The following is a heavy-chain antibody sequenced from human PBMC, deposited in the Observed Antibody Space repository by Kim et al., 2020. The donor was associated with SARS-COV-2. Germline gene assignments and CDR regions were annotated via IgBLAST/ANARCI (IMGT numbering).Heavy chain of an antibody. Sequence: GGSLRLSCAASGFTFSSYSMNWVRQAPGKGLEWVSSISSSSSYIYYADSVKGRFTISRDNAKNSLYLQMNSLRAEDTAVYYCASPCMTTVTTLSGSRAFDIWGQGTMVTVSS. CDR3: ASPCMTTVTTLSGSRAFDI. CDR1: GFTFSSYS. CDR2: ISSSSSYI. V-gene: IGHV3-21*01. J-gene: IGHJ3*02. D-gene: IGHD4-17*01.